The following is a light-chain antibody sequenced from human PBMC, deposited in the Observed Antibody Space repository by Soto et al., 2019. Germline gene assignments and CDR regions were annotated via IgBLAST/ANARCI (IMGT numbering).Light chain of an antibody. CDR1: QSVSKY. CDR3: HQYGTSGT. V-gene: IGKV3-11*01. J-gene: IGKJ1*01. Sequence: EVVFTHSPPTLSLSPGERATLSCRASQSVSKYLGWYQQKPGQAPRLLIYDASDRAAGIPDRFSGSGSGTDFTLTISRLEPEDFAVYYCHQYGTSGTFGQGTKVDIK. CDR2: DAS.